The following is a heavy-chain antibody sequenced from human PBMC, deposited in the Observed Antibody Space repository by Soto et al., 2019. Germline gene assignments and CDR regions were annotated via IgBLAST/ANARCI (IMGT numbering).Heavy chain of an antibody. Sequence: QVQLVQSGAEVKKPGSSVKVFCKASGGTFSNYTISWVRQAPGQGLEWMGGIIPVFGTTDYEQKFQGRVTITADGSTSTAYMKLSSLSSADTAVYYCARSSPYIVVRKPTGNQDYYGMDVWGQGTTVHVSS. CDR1: GGTFSNYT. CDR2: IIPVFGTT. V-gene: IGHV1-69*01. D-gene: IGHD2-2*01. CDR3: ARSSPYIVVRKPTGNQDYYGMDV. J-gene: IGHJ6*01.